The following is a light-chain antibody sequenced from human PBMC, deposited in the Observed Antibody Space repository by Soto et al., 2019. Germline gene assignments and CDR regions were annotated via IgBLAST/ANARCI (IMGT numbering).Light chain of an antibody. V-gene: IGLV2-14*02. Sequence: SVLTQPASVSGSPGQSITISCTGTSSDVGSYNLVSWYQQHPGKAPKLMFYEVSNRPSGVSSRFSGSKSANTASLTISGLQAEDEADYYCSAYTSRRTLVFGGGTKLTVL. J-gene: IGLJ2*01. CDR1: SSDVGSYNL. CDR3: SAYTSRRTLV. CDR2: EVS.